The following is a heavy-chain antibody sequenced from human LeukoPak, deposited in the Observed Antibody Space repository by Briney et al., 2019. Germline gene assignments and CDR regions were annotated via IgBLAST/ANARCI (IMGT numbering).Heavy chain of an antibody. Sequence: SETLSLTCTVSGGSISSYYWSWIRQPPGKGLEWIGYIYYSGSTNYNPSLKSRVTLSVDTSKNQFSLKLNSVTAADTAVYYCARDTTVTSGYYYSIDVWGKGTTVTVSS. V-gene: IGHV4-59*01. J-gene: IGHJ6*03. CDR1: GGSISSYY. CDR2: IYYSGST. D-gene: IGHD4-17*01. CDR3: ARDTTVTSGYYYSIDV.